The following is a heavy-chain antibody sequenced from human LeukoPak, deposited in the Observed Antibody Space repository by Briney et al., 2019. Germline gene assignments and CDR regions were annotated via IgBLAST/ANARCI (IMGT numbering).Heavy chain of an antibody. CDR2: INHSGST. CDR3: ARGLRTFDY. D-gene: IGHD4-17*01. J-gene: IGHJ4*02. Sequence: SETLSLTCAVYGGSFSGYYWCWIRQPPGKGLEWIGEINHSGSTNYNPSLKSRVTISVDTSKNQFSLKLSSVTAADTAVYYCARGLRTFDYWGQGTLVTVSS. CDR1: GGSFSGYY. V-gene: IGHV4-34*01.